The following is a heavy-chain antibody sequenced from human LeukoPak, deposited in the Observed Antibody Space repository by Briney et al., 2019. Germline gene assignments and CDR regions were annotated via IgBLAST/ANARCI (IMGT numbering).Heavy chain of an antibody. CDR2: INPNSGGT. D-gene: IGHD2-15*01. Sequence: ASVKVSCKASGYTFTGYYMHWVRQAPGHGLEWMGWINPNSGGTNYAQKFQGRVTMTRDTSISTAYMEVSRLRSDDTAVYLCARDVVVAAPGYYMDVWGKGTTGTVSS. V-gene: IGHV1-2*02. CDR1: GYTFTGYY. J-gene: IGHJ6*03. CDR3: ARDVVVAAPGYYMDV.